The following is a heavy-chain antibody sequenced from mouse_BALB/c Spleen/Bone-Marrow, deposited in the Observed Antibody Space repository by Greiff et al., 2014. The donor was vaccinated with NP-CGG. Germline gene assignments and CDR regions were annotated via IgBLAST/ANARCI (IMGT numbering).Heavy chain of an antibody. CDR2: INTYNDGT. CDR3: ARGGGHYFDY. Sequence: LQQSGPELVKPGASVKMSCKASGYTFTSYIMHWVKQTPGQGLEWVGYINTYNDGTKYNEKFKGKATLTSDKFSSATYMELSSRTTEDSAVYYCARGGGHYFDYWGQGTTLTVSS. J-gene: IGHJ2*01. CDR1: GYTFTSYI. V-gene: IGHV1-14*01.